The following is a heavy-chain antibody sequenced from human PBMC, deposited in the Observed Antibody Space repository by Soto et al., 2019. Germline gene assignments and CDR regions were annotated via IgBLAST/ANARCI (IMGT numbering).Heavy chain of an antibody. D-gene: IGHD2-21*02. CDR3: VRSDHLDS. Sequence: PGGSLRLSCAASGFTFSSYWMHWVRQAPGKGLVWVSRINSDGSTTAYADSVKGRFTISRDNAKNTLFLQINSLRVEDTALYYCVRSDHLDSWGQGTLVTVSS. CDR1: GFTFSSYW. J-gene: IGHJ5*01. CDR2: INSDGSTT. V-gene: IGHV3-74*01.